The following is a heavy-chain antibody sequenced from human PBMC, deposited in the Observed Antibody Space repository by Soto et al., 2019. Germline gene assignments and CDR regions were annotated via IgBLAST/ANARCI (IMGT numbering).Heavy chain of an antibody. CDR1: GFTFSNYA. CDR2: INSAHST. V-gene: IGHV3-23*05. CDR3: AKRGKYYFDQ. J-gene: IGHJ4*02. Sequence: GGSLRLSCAASGFTFSNYAMSWVRQAPGKGLEWASTINSAHSTYYADSVKGRFTISRDNSKNTLYLQMSSLRVEDTAVYYCAKRGKYYFDQWGQGTLVTVSS.